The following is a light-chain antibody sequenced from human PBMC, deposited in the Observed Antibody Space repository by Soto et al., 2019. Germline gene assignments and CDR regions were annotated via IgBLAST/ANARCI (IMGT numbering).Light chain of an antibody. V-gene: IGLV2-14*03. Sequence: QSALTQPASVSGSPGQSITISCTGTSSDVGGYNYVSWYQHHPGNAPKLMIYGVSSRPSGVSNRFSGSKSGNTASLTISGLQAEDEADYYCSSYTSSNTLGFGGGTKVTVL. CDR2: GVS. J-gene: IGLJ2*01. CDR1: SSDVGGYNY. CDR3: SSYTSSNTLG.